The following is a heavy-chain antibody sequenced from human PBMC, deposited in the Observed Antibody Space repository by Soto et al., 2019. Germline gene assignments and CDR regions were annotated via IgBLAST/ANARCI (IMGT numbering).Heavy chain of an antibody. J-gene: IGHJ5*02. CDR3: ARGGWTSCYELDP. D-gene: IGHD2-2*01. Sequence: PSETLSLTCAVYGGSFSGYYWSWIRQPPGKGLEWIGEINHSGSTNYNPSLKSRVTISVDTSKNQFSLKLSSVTAADTAVYYCARGGWTSCYELDPWGQGTLVTVSS. CDR1: GGSFSGYY. CDR2: INHSGST. V-gene: IGHV4-34*01.